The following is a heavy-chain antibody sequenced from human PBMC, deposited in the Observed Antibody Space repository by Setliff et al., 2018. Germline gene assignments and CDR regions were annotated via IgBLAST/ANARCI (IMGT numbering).Heavy chain of an antibody. CDR2: INPGGVTS. Sequence: VSCKTSGYSFTSHYIHWVRQAPGQGLEWMGIINPGGVTSSSTQKFEGRVTMTRDTSTSTVYMELNSLTSDDTAVYYCARAGLAAAGRKGVFDHWGQGTLVTVSS. CDR1: GYSFTSHY. V-gene: IGHV1-46*01. D-gene: IGHD6-13*01. J-gene: IGHJ4*02. CDR3: ARAGLAAAGRKGVFDH.